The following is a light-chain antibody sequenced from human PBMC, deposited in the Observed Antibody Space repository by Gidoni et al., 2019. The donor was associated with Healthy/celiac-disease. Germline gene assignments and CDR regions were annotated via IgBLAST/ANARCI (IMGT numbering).Light chain of an antibody. CDR1: QSVSIY. CDR3: QQRSNWPPVT. Sequence: EIVLTQSPATLSLSPGARATLSCRASQSVSIYLAWYQQKPGQAPRLLIYDASNRATGIPARFSGSGSGTDFTLTISSLEPEEFAVYYCQQRSNWPPVTFGQGTRLEIK. V-gene: IGKV3-11*01. J-gene: IGKJ5*01. CDR2: DAS.